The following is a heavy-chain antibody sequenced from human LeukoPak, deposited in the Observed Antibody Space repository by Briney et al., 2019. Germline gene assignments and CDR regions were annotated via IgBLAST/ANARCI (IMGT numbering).Heavy chain of an antibody. D-gene: IGHD2-2*01. J-gene: IGHJ4*02. CDR1: GGSISSSSYY. CDR2: IYYSGST. Sequence: PSETLSLTCTVSGGSISSSSYYWGWIRQPPGKGLEWIGSIYYSGSTYYNPSLKSRVTISVDTSKNQFSLKLSSVTAADTAVYYCAGIVGYCSSTSCYALVDYWGQGTLVTVSS. V-gene: IGHV4-39*01. CDR3: AGIVGYCSSTSCYALVDY.